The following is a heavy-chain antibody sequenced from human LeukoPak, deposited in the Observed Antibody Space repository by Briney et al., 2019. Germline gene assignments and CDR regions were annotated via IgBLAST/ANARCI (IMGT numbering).Heavy chain of an antibody. CDR1: GGSISSYY. CDR2: IYYSGST. V-gene: IGHV4-59*08. Sequence: SETLSLTCSVSGGSISSYYWSWIRQPPGKGLEWIGYIYYSGSTNYNPSLKSRVTISVDTSKNQFSLKLSSVTAADTAVYYCARHNLWFGEVSAFDIWGQGTMVTVSS. CDR3: ARHNLWFGEVSAFDI. J-gene: IGHJ3*02. D-gene: IGHD3-10*01.